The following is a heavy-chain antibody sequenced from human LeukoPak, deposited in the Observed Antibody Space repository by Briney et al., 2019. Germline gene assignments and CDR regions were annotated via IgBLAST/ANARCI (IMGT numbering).Heavy chain of an antibody. J-gene: IGHJ4*02. D-gene: IGHD1-14*01. CDR3: TAHEEPIFEY. CDR2: INSDGSST. Sequence: PGGSLRLPCAVSGLTFSSYWMHWVRQAPGKGLVWVSRINSDGSSTSYADSVKGRFTIFRDNAKNTLYLQMYSLRAEVTAVYYCTAHEEPIFEYCGQGTLATVSS. V-gene: IGHV3-74*01. CDR1: GLTFSSYW.